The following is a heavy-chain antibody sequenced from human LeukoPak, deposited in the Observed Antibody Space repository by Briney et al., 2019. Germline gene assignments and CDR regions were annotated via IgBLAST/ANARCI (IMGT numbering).Heavy chain of an antibody. CDR3: AQISVDTSRNRWSDFDS. V-gene: IGHV3-23*01. J-gene: IGHJ4*02. CDR1: GFIFSTYA. CDR2: LSANGFNT. Sequence: GGSLRLSCAASGFIFSTYAMTWLRQAPGKGPEWVSALSANGFNTYYADSVKGRFTISRDNFKNMLYLQMNSLRAEDTAVYYCAQISVDTSRNRWSDFDSWGRGILVTVSS. D-gene: IGHD5-18*01.